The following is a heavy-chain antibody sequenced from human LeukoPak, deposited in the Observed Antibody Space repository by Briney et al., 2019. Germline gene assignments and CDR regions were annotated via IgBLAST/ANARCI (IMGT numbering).Heavy chain of an antibody. D-gene: IGHD6-13*01. CDR2: ISSNGGST. V-gene: IGHV3-64*01. CDR1: GFTFFNYA. CDR3: ARGRDFAAAGIDWFDP. Sequence: GGSLRLSCAASGFTFFNYALIWVRQAPGKGLEYVSAISSNGGSTYYANSVKGRFTISRDNSKNTLYLQMGSLRAEDMAVYYCARGRDFAAAGIDWFDPWGQGTLVTVSS. J-gene: IGHJ5*02.